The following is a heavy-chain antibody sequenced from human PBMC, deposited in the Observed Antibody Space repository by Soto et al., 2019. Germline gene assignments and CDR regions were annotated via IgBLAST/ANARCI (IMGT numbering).Heavy chain of an antibody. CDR1: GGTFSSYA. V-gene: IGHV1-69*06. J-gene: IGHJ6*02. CDR3: ARANSPDYYYYYGMDV. D-gene: IGHD4-4*01. CDR2: IIPIFGTA. Sequence: ASVKVSCKASGGTFSSYAISWVRQAPGQGLEWMGGIIPIFGTANYAQKFQGRVTITADKSTSTAYMELSSLRSEDTAVYYCARANSPDYYYYYGMDVWGQGTTVTVSS.